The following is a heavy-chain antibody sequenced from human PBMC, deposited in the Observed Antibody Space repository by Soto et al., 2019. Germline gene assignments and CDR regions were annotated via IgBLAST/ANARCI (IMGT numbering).Heavy chain of an antibody. V-gene: IGHV1-18*01. D-gene: IGHD4-17*01. CDR1: GYTLSRYG. CDR3: ARGSGAGPEYFPD. J-gene: IGHJ1*01. Sequence: QVQLVQSGAEVKKHGPSVKVSCKASGYTLSRYGITWARQTPGQGLEWLGWISPLTAYANSSQKSQGSVTMTTDTSTGTAYMEMTSLRSDAPAMYYWARGSGAGPEYFPDWRRGSLV. CDR2: ISPLTAYA.